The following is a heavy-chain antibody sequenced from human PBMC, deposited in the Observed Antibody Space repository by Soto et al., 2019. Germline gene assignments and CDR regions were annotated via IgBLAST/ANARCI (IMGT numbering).Heavy chain of an antibody. CDR2: IYPGDSDT. J-gene: IGHJ6*01. CDR3: ARRLQDDSGSSPYYSAFDV. V-gene: IGHV5-51*01. D-gene: IGHD3-3*01. Sequence: PVESVTISCHDSAHTSNNYGIAWAPQMPGKALAYVGIIYPGDSDTIYSPPLQGQVTISADTSISTAYLQWSSLKSSDSGMYYCARRLQDDSGSSPYYSAFDVWGRGTTVTVSS. CDR1: AHTSNNYG.